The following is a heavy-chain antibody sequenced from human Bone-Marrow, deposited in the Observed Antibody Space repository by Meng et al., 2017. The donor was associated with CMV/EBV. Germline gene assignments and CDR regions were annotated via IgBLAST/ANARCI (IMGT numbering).Heavy chain of an antibody. V-gene: IGHV1-18*01. CDR1: GYTFTSYG. D-gene: IGHD6-6*01. CDR2: ISPYNDNT. Sequence: ASVKVSCKASGYTFTSYGISWVRQAPGHGLEWMAWISPYNDNTNYAQRLQGRGTLTTDTSTRTAYMELRSLRSDDTAVYFCAIDRRMIATRPKDHSNGMDVWGQGTTVTVSS. J-gene: IGHJ6*02. CDR3: AIDRRMIATRPKDHSNGMDV.